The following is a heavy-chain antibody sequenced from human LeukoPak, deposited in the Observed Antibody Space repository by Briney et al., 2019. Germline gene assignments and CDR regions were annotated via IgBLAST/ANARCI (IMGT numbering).Heavy chain of an antibody. CDR1: GGTFSSYA. D-gene: IGHD4-11*01. CDR3: ARGTVTTPTYYYYMDV. J-gene: IGHJ6*03. Sequence: ASVKVSCKASGGTFSSYAISWVRQAPGQGLEWMGGIIPIFGTANYAQKFQGRVTITADESTSTAYMELSSLRSEDTAVYYCARGTVTTPTYYYYMDVWGKGTTVTVSS. CDR2: IIPIFGTA. V-gene: IGHV1-69*13.